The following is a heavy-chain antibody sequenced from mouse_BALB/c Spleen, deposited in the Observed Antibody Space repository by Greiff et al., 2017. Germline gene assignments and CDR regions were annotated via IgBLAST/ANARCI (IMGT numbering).Heavy chain of an antibody. J-gene: IGHJ4*01. V-gene: IGHV2-2*02. Sequence: QVHVKQSGPGLVQPSQSLSITCTVSGFSLTSYGVHWVRQSPGKGLEWLGVIWSGGSTDYNAAFISRLSISKDNSKSQVFFKMNSLQANDTAIYYCARNLIYDGYYGAMDYWGQGTSVTVSS. CDR3: ARNLIYDGYYGAMDY. D-gene: IGHD2-3*01. CDR1: GFSLTSYG. CDR2: IWSGGST.